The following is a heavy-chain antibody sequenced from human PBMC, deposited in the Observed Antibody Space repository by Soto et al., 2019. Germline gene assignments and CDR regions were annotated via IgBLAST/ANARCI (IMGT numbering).Heavy chain of an antibody. CDR3: ASVLGYCSSTSCHQGAFDI. CDR1: GYAFTSYY. D-gene: IGHD2-2*01. V-gene: IGHV1-46*03. Sequence: GASVKVSCKASGYAFTSYYMHWVRQAPGQGLEWMGIINPSGGSTSYAQKFQGRVTMTRDTSTSTVYMELSSLRSEDTAVYYCASVLGYCSSTSCHQGAFDIWGQGTMVTVSS. J-gene: IGHJ3*02. CDR2: INPSGGST.